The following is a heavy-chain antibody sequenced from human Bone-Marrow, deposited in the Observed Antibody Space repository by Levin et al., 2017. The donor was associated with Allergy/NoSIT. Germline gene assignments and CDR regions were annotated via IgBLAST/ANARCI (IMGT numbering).Heavy chain of an antibody. J-gene: IGHJ1*01. D-gene: IGHD6-19*01. CDR1: GYRFTNYG. V-gene: IGHV1-18*04. CDR2: ISPYDGNT. CDR3: TRDRLGVSVAGRTAFQH. Sequence: GASVKVSCKASGYRFTNYGINWVRQAPGQGLEWMTWISPYDGNTNYAQRFQGRVTMTTDTSTNTAYLELRSLRSDDTAVYYCTRDRLGVSVAGRTAFQHWGQGTLVTVSS.